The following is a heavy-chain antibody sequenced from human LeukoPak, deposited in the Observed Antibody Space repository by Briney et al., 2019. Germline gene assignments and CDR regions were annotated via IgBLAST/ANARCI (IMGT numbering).Heavy chain of an antibody. J-gene: IGHJ3*02. CDR1: GYTFTAYY. CDR3: ARIAVAVDDAFDI. CDR2: INPNSGGT. D-gene: IGHD6-19*01. V-gene: IGHV1-2*02. Sequence: ASVKVSCKASGYTFTAYYMHWVRQAPGQGLEWMGWINPNSGGTNYAQKFQGRVTMTRDTSISTAYMELSRLRSDDTALYYCARIAVAVDDAFDIWGQGTMVTVSS.